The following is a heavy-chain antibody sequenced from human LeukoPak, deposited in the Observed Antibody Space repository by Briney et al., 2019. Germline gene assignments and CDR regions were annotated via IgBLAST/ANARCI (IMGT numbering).Heavy chain of an antibody. CDR2: ISYDGSNE. CDR1: GFTFSSYV. CDR3: ATDTAMGY. J-gene: IGHJ4*02. Sequence: PGRSLRLSCAASGFTFSSYVMHWVRQAPGKGLEWVAIISYDGSNEYYADSVKGRFTISRDNSKNTLYLQMNSLRAEDTAVYYCATDTAMGYWGQGTLVTVSS. V-gene: IGHV3-30*04. D-gene: IGHD5-18*01.